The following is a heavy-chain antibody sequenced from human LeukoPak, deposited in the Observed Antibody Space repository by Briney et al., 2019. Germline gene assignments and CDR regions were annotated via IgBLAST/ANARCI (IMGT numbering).Heavy chain of an antibody. CDR2: MNPSNGGT. V-gene: IGHV1-2*02. CDR3: AREYEYSNSK. J-gene: IGHJ4*02. D-gene: IGHD6-6*01. CDR1: GYSFIAYY. Sequence: ASVTVSCKASGYSFIAYYIHWVRQAPGQGREWMGWMNPSNGGTNYAQKFQGRVTMTRDTSISTAYMEVSSLRSDDTAIYYCAREYEYSNSKWGQGTLVTVSS.